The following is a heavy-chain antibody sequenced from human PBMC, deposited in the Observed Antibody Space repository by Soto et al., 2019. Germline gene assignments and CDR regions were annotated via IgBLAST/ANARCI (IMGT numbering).Heavy chain of an antibody. CDR1: GYTFTSYY. CDR2: INPSGGST. CDR3: ARDWDLAYRGGDCYLGY. V-gene: IGHV1-46*01. D-gene: IGHD2-21*02. Sequence: ASVKVSCKASGYTFTSYYMHWVRQAPGQGLEWMGIINPSGGSTSYAQKFQGRVTMTRDTSTSTVYMELSSLRSEDTAVYYCARDWDLAYRGGDCYLGYWGQGTLVTVSS. J-gene: IGHJ4*02.